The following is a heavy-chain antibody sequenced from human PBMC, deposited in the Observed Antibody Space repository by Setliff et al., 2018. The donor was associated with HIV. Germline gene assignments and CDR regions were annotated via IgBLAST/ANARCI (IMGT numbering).Heavy chain of an antibody. CDR1: GGSINNYY. V-gene: IGHV4-59*08. CDR3: ARHDANTAGPFFLH. Sequence: KPSETLSLTCTVSGGSINNYYWSWIRQPPGKGLEWIGYIHSSGPTNYSPSLESRVSMSVDMSKSQFSLKLRSVIAADTAVYYCARHDANTAGPFFLHWGQGTLVTVSS. J-gene: IGHJ1*01. D-gene: IGHD6-19*01. CDR2: IHSSGPT.